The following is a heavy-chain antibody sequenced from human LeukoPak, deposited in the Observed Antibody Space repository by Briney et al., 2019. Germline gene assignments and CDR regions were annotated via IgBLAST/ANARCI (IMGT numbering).Heavy chain of an antibody. CDR3: ARGGDYYYGMDV. J-gene: IGHJ6*02. CDR1: GYFISSGYY. Sequence: SETLSLTCTVSGYFISSGYYWGWIRQPPGKGLEWIGNIYRSGSAYYNPSLKSRVTISVDTSKNQFSLKLSSVTAADTAVYYCARGGDYYYGMDVWGQGTTVTVSS. CDR2: IYRSGSA. D-gene: IGHD3-10*01. V-gene: IGHV4-38-2*02.